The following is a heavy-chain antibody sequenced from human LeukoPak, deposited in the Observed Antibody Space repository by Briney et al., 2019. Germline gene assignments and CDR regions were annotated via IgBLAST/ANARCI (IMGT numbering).Heavy chain of an antibody. V-gene: IGHV3-21*01. CDR3: AREPGNNGDLDY. Sequence: PGGSLRLSCAASGFTFDDYAMHWVRQAPGKGLEWVSSISTSGSSTFYADSMKGRFTISRDNAKSSLYLQMSSLRAEDTAVYYCAREPGNNGDLDYWGQGTLVTVSS. J-gene: IGHJ4*02. CDR1: GFTFDDYA. D-gene: IGHD4-17*01. CDR2: ISTSGSST.